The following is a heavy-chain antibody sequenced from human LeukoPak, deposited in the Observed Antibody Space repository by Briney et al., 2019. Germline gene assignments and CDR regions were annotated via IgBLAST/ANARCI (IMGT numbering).Heavy chain of an antibody. V-gene: IGHV4-4*02. Sequence: PSETLSLTCAVSGGSISSSNWWSWVRQPPGKGLEWIGEIYHSGSTNYNPSLKSRVTISVDKSKNQFSLKLSSVTAADTAVYYCARVLGLRVLNWFKGFDPWGQGTLVTVSS. J-gene: IGHJ5*02. CDR3: ARVLGLRVLNWFKGFDP. CDR2: IYHSGST. D-gene: IGHD3-10*01. CDR1: GGSISSSNW.